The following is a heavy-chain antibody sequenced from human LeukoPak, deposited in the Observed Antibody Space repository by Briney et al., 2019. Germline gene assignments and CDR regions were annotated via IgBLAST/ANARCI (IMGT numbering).Heavy chain of an antibody. J-gene: IGHJ3*02. Sequence: GGSLRLSCAASGFTFSSYSMTWVCQAPPKGLEWVSSISSSSSYIYYADSVKGRFTISRDNAKNSLYLQMNSLRAEDTAAYYCAYLAAAGAFDIWGQGTIVTVSS. CDR2: ISSSSSYI. CDR3: AYLAAAGAFDI. D-gene: IGHD6-13*01. V-gene: IGHV3-21*01. CDR1: GFTFSSYS.